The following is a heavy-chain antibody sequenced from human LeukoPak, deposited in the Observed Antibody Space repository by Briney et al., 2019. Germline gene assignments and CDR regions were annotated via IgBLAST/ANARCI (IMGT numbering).Heavy chain of an antibody. CDR3: AKAEVWGFGVVYKPYYFDY. J-gene: IGHJ4*02. D-gene: IGHD3-3*01. V-gene: IGHV3-30*02. Sequence: GGSLRLSCAASGFRFSNYGMHWVRQAPDMGLEWVAFIRYDGSDTYYADSVKGRFTISRDNSKNTLYLQMNSLRAEDTAVYYCAKAEVWGFGVVYKPYYFDYWGQGTLVTVSS. CDR1: GFRFSNYG. CDR2: IRYDGSDT.